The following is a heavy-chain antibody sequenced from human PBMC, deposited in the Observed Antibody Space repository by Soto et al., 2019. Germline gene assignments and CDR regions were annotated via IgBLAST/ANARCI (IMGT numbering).Heavy chain of an antibody. V-gene: IGHV3-74*01. CDR3: AKGVPGIAVAGTGYFQH. CDR1: GFTVSNNC. Sequence: PGGSLRLSCAASGFTVSNNCMSWVRQAPGKGLEWVSRINSDGSSTSHADSVKGRFTISRDNSKNTLYLQMNSLRAEDTAVYYCAKGVPGIAVAGTGYFQHWGQGTLVTVSS. J-gene: IGHJ1*01. D-gene: IGHD6-19*01. CDR2: INSDGSST.